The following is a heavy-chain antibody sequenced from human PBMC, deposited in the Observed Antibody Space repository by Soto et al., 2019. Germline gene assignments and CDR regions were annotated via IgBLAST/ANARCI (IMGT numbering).Heavy chain of an antibody. CDR2: IHRTGST. J-gene: IGHJ6*02. V-gene: IGHV4-4*02. CDR3: ARLNGYCVRGSCHGHYAMDV. CDR1: GGSVGSDNW. D-gene: IGHD2-15*01. Sequence: SETLSLTCAVSGGSVGSDNWWNWVRQTPGKGLEWIGEIHRTGSTHYNPSLKSRVTISVDKSKNQFSLSLNSVTAADTALYFCARLNGYCVRGSCHGHYAMDVWGQGTTVTV.